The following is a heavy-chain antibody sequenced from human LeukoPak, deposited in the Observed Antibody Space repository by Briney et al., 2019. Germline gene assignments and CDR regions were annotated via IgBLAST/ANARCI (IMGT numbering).Heavy chain of an antibody. CDR2: IKSKTDGGTT. CDR1: GFTFSNAW. CDR3: TTEGAHYDILTGYYLGGLGGFDY. V-gene: IGHV3-15*01. Sequence: GGSLRLSCAASGFTFSNAWMSWVRQAPGKGLEWVGRIKSKTDGGTTDYAAPVKGRFTISRDDSKNTLYLQMNSLKTEDTAVYYCTTEGAHYDILTGYYLGGLGGFDYWGQGTLATVSS. D-gene: IGHD3-9*01. J-gene: IGHJ4*02.